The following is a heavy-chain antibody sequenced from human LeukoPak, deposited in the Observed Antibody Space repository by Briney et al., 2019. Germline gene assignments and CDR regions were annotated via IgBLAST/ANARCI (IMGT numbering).Heavy chain of an antibody. V-gene: IGHV3-33*06. CDR2: IWYDGSNK. J-gene: IGHJ4*02. CDR3: ANLEVGYFDY. D-gene: IGHD1-26*01. Sequence: GGPLRLSCAASGFTFSSYGMHWVRQAPGKGLEWVAVIWYDGSNKYYADSVKGRFTISRDNSKNTPYLQMNSLRAEDTAVYYCANLEVGYFDYWGQGTLVTVSS. CDR1: GFTFSSYG.